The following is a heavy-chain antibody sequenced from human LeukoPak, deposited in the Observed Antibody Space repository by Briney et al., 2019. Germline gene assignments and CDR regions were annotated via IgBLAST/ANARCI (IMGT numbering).Heavy chain of an antibody. CDR3: AKVRSRHDYGDFFDY. CDR2: ISGSGGST. J-gene: IGHJ4*02. CDR1: GFTFSSYS. Sequence: GGSLRLSCAASGFTFSSYSMNWVRQAPGKGLEWVSAISGSGGSTYYADSVKGRFTISRDNSKNTLYLQMNSLRAEDTAVYYCAKVRSRHDYGDFFDYWGQGTLVTVSS. V-gene: IGHV3-23*01. D-gene: IGHD4-17*01.